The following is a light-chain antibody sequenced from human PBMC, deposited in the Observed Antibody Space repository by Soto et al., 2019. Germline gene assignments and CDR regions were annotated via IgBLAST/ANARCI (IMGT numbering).Light chain of an antibody. J-gene: IGKJ4*01. CDR1: EGISNY. CDR3: QKYTNVPA. V-gene: IGKV1-27*01. Sequence: DLQMTQSPSSLSASVVDRGTITCRASEGISNYLAWYQQIPGKVPNLLISAASTLQSGVPSRFSGSGSGTDFTLTISSLQPEDVATHYCQKYTNVPAFGGGTKEEIK. CDR2: AAS.